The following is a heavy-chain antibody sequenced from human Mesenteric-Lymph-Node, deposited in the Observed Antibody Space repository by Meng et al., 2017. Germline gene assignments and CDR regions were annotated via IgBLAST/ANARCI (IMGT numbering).Heavy chain of an antibody. V-gene: IGHV4-34*01. CDR3: ARAPCRYGYGTPRTTSLYFDY. CDR1: GGSFSAYY. Sequence: SETLSPTCAVDGGSFSAYYWSWIRQPPGKGLEWNGEINHSGSTNYNLSLKSRDTISVDTSKNQFSLKLSSVTAADTAVYYCARAPCRYGYGTPRTTSLYFDYWGQGTLVTVSS. J-gene: IGHJ4*02. CDR2: INHSGST. D-gene: IGHD5-18*01.